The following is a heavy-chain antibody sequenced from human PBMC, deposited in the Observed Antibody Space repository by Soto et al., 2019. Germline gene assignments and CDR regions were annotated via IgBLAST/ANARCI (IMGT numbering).Heavy chain of an antibody. CDR3: AREGSNDLAYGDV. D-gene: IGHD2-21*01. CDR1: GFTFSSYA. V-gene: IGHV3-30-3*01. CDR2: ISYDGSNK. J-gene: IGHJ6*02. Sequence: QVQRVESGGGVVQPGRSLRLSCAASGFTFSSYAMHWVRQAPGKGLEWVAVISYDGSNKYYADSVKGRFTISRDNSKKTLYLQMNSLRAEDTAVYYCAREGSNDLAYGDVWCQGTTVTVSS.